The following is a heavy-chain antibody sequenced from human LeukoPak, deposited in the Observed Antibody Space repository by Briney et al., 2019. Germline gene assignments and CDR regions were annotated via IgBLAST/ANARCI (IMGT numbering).Heavy chain of an antibody. V-gene: IGHV3-9*01. Sequence: GRSLRLSCAASGFTFDDYAMHWVRQAPGKGLEWVSGISWNSGSIGYADSVKGRFTISRDNAKNSLYLQMNSLRAEDTALYYCAKSRDSSSYYYIPLFDYWGQGTLVTVSS. D-gene: IGHD3-22*01. CDR3: AKSRDSSSYYYIPLFDY. J-gene: IGHJ4*02. CDR2: ISWNSGSI. CDR1: GFTFDDYA.